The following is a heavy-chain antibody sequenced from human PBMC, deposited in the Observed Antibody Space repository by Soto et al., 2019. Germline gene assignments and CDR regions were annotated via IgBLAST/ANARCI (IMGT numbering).Heavy chain of an antibody. CDR2: ISSNGGSA. V-gene: IGHV3-23*01. CDR3: ARGYCSAVGCYVHYYYGFDV. Sequence: PGGSLRLSCAAAGFTFRNYAMNWVRQAPGKGLELVSSISSNGGSAYYADSVKGRFTISRDNSKNTLYLQVNSLRADDTAVYYCARGYCSAVGCYVHYYYGFDVWGQGTTVTVSS. J-gene: IGHJ6*02. D-gene: IGHD2-15*01. CDR1: GFTFRNYA.